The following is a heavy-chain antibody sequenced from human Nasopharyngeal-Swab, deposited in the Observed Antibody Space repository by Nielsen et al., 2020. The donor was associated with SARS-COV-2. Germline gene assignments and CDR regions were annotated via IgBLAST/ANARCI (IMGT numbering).Heavy chain of an antibody. D-gene: IGHD2-2*01. CDR3: ARDAAGYCSSTSCYAGTGMDV. Sequence: WIRQPPGKGLEWIGYIYYSGSTYYNPSLKSRVTISVDTSKNQFSLKLSSVPAADTAVYYCARDAAGYCSSTSCYAGTGMDVWGQGTTVTVSS. J-gene: IGHJ6*02. CDR2: IYYSGST. V-gene: IGHV4-30-4*01.